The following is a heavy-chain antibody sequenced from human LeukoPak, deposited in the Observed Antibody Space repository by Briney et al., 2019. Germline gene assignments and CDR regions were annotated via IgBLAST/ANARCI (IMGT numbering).Heavy chain of an antibody. J-gene: IGHJ3*02. CDR1: GGTFSSYA. CDR3: ARDTTFDWLIAFDI. D-gene: IGHD3-9*01. V-gene: IGHV1-69*01. Sequence: SVKVSCKASGGTFSSYAISWVRQAPGQGLEWMGGIIPIFGTANYAQKFQGRVTITADESTSTAYMELSSLRSEDTAVYYCARDTTFDWLIAFDIWGQGTMVTVSS. CDR2: IIPIFGTA.